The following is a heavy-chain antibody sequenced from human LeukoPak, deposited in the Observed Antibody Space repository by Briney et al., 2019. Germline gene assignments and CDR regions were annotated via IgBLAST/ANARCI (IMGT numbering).Heavy chain of an antibody. Sequence: SETLSLTCTVSGGSISSYCWSWIRQPPGKGLEWIGYIYYSGSTNYNPSLKSRVTISVDTSKNQFSLKLSSVTAADTAVYYCARSRDGYNFDYWGQGTLVTVSP. V-gene: IGHV4-59*01. D-gene: IGHD5-24*01. CDR1: GGSISSYC. CDR2: IYYSGST. CDR3: ARSRDGYNFDY. J-gene: IGHJ4*02.